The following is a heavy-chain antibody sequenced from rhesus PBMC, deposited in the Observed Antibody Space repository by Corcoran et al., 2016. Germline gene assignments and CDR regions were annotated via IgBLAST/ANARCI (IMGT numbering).Heavy chain of an antibody. D-gene: IGHD6-25*01. CDR1: GFTFSSYG. CDR2: ISSASSYI. V-gene: IGHV3S16*01. Sequence: EVQLVESGGGLVQPGGSLRLSWAASGFTFSSYGMCWVRQAPGKGLEWCSSISSASSYIYYADSVKGRFTISRDNAKNSLSLQMNSLRAEDMAVYYCTREAGIAAAGSFDYWGQGVLVTVSS. CDR3: TREAGIAAAGSFDY. J-gene: IGHJ4*01.